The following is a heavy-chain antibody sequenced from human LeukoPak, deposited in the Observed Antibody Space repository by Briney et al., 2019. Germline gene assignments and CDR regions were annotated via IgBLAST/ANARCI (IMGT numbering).Heavy chain of an antibody. V-gene: IGHV3-30*02. J-gene: IGHJ4*02. CDR3: AKEYNFFRGVIISTDY. CDR1: GFTFSSYG. D-gene: IGHD3-10*01. Sequence: GGSPRLSCAASGFTFSSYGMHWVRQAPGKGLEWVSFIRYDGSDENYADSVKGRFTISRDNSKNTLYLQMNSLRAEDTAVYYCAKEYNFFRGVIISTDYWGQGTLVTVSS. CDR2: IRYDGSDE.